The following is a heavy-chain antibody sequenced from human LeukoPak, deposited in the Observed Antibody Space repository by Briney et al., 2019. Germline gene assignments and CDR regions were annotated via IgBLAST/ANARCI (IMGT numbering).Heavy chain of an antibody. V-gene: IGHV3-53*01. Sequence: GGSLRLSCAASGFTVSSNYMSWVRQAPGKGLEWVSVIYSGGSTYYADSVKGRFTISRDNSKNTLYLQMNSLRAEDTAVYYCAKDGPRELLKYFDYWGQGTLVTVSS. CDR2: IYSGGST. J-gene: IGHJ4*02. CDR3: AKDGPRELLKYFDY. CDR1: GFTVSSNY. D-gene: IGHD1-26*01.